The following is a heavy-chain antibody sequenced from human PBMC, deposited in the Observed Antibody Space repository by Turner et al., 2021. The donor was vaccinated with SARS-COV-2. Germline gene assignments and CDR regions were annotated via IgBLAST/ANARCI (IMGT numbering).Heavy chain of an antibody. J-gene: IGHJ6*02. CDR3: AKEDQPLRGYYFYYDMDV. D-gene: IGHD2-2*01. Sequence: EVLLLECGGRMVQSAVSLSISCTGVGFTPSLYGLSRVRQGPGKGLEWVSAISGSGNSTYYADSVKGRFTISRDNSKNTLYLQMNSLRAEDTAVYYCAKEDQPLRGYYFYYDMDVWGQGTTVTVSS. CDR1: GFTPSLYG. V-gene: IGHV3-23*01. CDR2: ISGSGNST.